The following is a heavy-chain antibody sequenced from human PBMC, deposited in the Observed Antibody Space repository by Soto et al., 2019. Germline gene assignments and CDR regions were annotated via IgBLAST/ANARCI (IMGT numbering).Heavy chain of an antibody. D-gene: IGHD2-2*01. CDR2: IYSGGST. CDR1: GFTVSSNY. CDR3: ARVWYCSSNSCRTKINGMDV. J-gene: IGHJ6*02. Sequence: PGGSLRLSCAASGFTVSSNYMSWVRQAPGKGLEWVSVIYSGGSTYYADSVKGRFTISRDNSKNTLYLQMNSLRAEDTAVYYCARVWYCSSNSCRTKINGMDVWGQGTTVT. V-gene: IGHV3-53*01.